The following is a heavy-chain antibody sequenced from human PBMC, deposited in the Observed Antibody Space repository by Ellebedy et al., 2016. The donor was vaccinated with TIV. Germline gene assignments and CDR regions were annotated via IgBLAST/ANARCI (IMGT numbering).Heavy chain of an antibody. V-gene: IGHV1-46*04. J-gene: IGHJ4*02. CDR3: ARDRGGVGATNGFDY. D-gene: IGHD1-26*01. CDR1: GYTFTSYY. CDR2: INPSGGST. Sequence: ASVKVSCKASGYTFTSYYMHWVRHAPGQGLEWMGIINPSGGSTSYAQKLQGRVTMTRDTSTSTVYMELSSLRSEDTAVYYCARDRGGVGATNGFDYWGQGTLVTVSS.